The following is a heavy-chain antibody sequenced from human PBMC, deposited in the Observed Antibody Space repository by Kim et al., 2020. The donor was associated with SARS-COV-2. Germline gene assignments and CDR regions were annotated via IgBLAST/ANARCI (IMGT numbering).Heavy chain of an antibody. CDR2: ISSSSSYI. V-gene: IGHV3-21*01. Sequence: GGSLRLSCAASGFTFSSYSMNWVRQAPGKGLEWVSSISSSSSYIYYADSVKGRFTISRDNAKNSLYLQMNSLRAEDTAVYYCARDASVYSSSYLDYWGQGTLVTVSS. CDR1: GFTFSSYS. CDR3: ARDASVYSSSYLDY. J-gene: IGHJ4*02. D-gene: IGHD6-6*01.